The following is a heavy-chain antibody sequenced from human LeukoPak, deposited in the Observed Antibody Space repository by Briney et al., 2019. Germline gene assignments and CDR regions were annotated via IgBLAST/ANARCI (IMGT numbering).Heavy chain of an antibody. CDR1: GYIFTGYF. CDR2: IDPNSGGT. D-gene: IGHD2-2*01. J-gene: IGHJ6*03. V-gene: IGHV1-2*02. CDR3: ARDRGYIVVVPANYMDV. Sequence: ASVKVSCKASGYIFTGYFMHWVRQAPGQGLEWMGRIDPNSGGTIYAQKFQGRVTMTRDTSISTAYMELSRLRSDDTAVYYCARDRGYIVVVPANYMDVWGKGTTVTVSS.